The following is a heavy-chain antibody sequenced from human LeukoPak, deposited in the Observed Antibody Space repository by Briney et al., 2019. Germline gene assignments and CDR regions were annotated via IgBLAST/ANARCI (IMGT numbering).Heavy chain of an antibody. CDR3: ARAGGSGWYEDY. CDR1: GFTFRTYW. Sequence: GGSLRLSCAVSGFTFRTYWMSWVRQAPGKGLEWVANIKQDGSEKYYVDSVKGRFTISRDNAKNSLYLQMNSLRAEDTAVYYCARAGGSGWYEDYWGQGTLVTVSS. V-gene: IGHV3-7*04. J-gene: IGHJ4*02. D-gene: IGHD6-19*01. CDR2: IKQDGSEK.